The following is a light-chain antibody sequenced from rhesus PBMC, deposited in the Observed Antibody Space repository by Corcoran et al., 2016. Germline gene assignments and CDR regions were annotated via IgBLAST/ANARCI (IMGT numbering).Light chain of an antibody. CDR1: QGISSY. CDR2: YAN. J-gene: IGKJ4*01. V-gene: IGKV1-32*02. CDR3: QQGNSNPLT. Sequence: DIQMSQSPSSLSASVGDRVTITCRASQGISSYLNWYQQKPGKPPKLLIYYANSLASGVPSRFSGSGSGTEFTLTISSLQPEDFATYYCQQGNSNPLTFGGGTKVEIK.